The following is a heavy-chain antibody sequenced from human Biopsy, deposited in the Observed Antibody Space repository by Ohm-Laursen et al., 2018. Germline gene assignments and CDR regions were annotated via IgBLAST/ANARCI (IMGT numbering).Heavy chain of an antibody. CDR2: IFNSANT. CDR3: ARGDYFDSNGYFWFDP. J-gene: IGHJ5*02. Sequence: SQTLSLTCTVSGGSISSGGSYWSWIRQRPGKGLEWIGYIFNSANTYYNPSLKNLITISGDTSKNQFSLKLNSVTAADTAVYYCARGDYFDSNGYFWFDPWGQGTLVTVS. CDR1: GGSISSGGSY. D-gene: IGHD3-22*01. V-gene: IGHV4-31*01.